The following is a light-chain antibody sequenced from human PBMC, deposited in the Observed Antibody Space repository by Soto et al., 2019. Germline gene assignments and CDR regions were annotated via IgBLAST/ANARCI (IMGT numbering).Light chain of an antibody. CDR2: SNN. CDR3: AAWDDSLNGVV. CDR1: SSNIGSNT. Sequence: QSVLTLPPSASGTPGQRVTISCSGSSSNIGSNTVNLYQQLPGTAPKLLIYSNNQRPSGVPDRFSGSKSGTSASLAISGLQSEDEADYYCAAWDDSLNGVVFGGGTKLTVL. V-gene: IGLV1-44*01. J-gene: IGLJ2*01.